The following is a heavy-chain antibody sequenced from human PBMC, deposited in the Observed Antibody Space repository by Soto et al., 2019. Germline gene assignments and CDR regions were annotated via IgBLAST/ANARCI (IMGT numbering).Heavy chain of an antibody. D-gene: IGHD3-3*02. V-gene: IGHV3-66*01. CDR3: ARDKEVGTVHFYMDV. Sequence: PGGSLRLSCAASGFTVSSYHMSWVRQAPGKGLEWISVIYSAGSADFADSVKGRFTISRDNSKNTLYLQMSSLRAEDTAVYYCARDKEVGTVHFYMDVWGQGTTVTVSS. CDR2: IYSAGSA. CDR1: GFTVSSYH. J-gene: IGHJ6*02.